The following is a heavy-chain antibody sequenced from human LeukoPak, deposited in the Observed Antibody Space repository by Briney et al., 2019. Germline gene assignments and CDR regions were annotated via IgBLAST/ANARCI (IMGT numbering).Heavy chain of an antibody. CDR3: AREIRDGYNLNFDY. V-gene: IGHV1-2*02. J-gene: IGHJ4*02. D-gene: IGHD5-24*01. CDR2: INPNSGGT. Sequence: ASVKVSCKASGYTFTGYYMHWVRQAPGQGLEWMGWINPNSGGTNYAQKFQGRVTMTRDASISTAYMELSRLRSDDTAVYYCAREIRDGYNLNFDYWGQGTLVTVSS. CDR1: GYTFTGYY.